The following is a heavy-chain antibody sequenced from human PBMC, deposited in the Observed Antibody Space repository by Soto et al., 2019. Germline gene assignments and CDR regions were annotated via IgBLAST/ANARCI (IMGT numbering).Heavy chain of an antibody. CDR3: AKARGSSTPAPGSY. CDR1: GFTFSTYA. D-gene: IGHD2-2*01. V-gene: IGHV3-23*01. J-gene: IGHJ1*01. Sequence: EVQLLESGGGLVQPGESLRLFCAASGFTFSTYAMSWFRKAPGRGLEGVSVISGSGGDTYYADPVKGRFTISRDNSKNTLSLQMNSLRAEDTAVYYCAKARGSSTPAPGSYWGQGTQVTVSS. CDR2: ISGSGGDT.